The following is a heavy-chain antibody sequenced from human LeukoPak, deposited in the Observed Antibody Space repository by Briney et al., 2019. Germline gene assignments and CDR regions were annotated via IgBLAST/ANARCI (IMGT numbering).Heavy chain of an antibody. CDR1: GYTFTSYG. CDR2: ISAYNGNT. D-gene: IGHD6-6*01. J-gene: IGHJ5*02. Sequence: GASVKVSCKASGYTFTSYGISWVRQAPGQGLEWMGWISAYNGNTNYARKLQGRVTMTTDTSTSTAYMELRSLRSDDTAVYYCARDLGAARPNWFDPWGQGTLVTVSS. CDR3: ARDLGAARPNWFDP. V-gene: IGHV1-18*01.